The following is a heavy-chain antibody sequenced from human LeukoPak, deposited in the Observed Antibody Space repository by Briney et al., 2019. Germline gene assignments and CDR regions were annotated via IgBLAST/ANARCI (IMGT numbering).Heavy chain of an antibody. J-gene: IGHJ3*02. CDR1: GFTFTIFG. V-gene: IGHV3-48*01. D-gene: IGHD3-3*01. CDR3: ARTYDFGRGPPGDAFDN. CDR2: IDARSGIT. Sequence: QPGGSLRLSCAASGFTFTIFGLNWVRQAPGKVPEWVSYIDARSGITYYADSVQGRFTISRGNAQESVVLQMNSLRADDTAVYYCARTYDFGRGPPGDAFDNWGPGTLVTVSS.